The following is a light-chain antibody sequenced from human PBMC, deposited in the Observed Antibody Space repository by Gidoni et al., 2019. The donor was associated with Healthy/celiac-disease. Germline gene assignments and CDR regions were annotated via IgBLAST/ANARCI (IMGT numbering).Light chain of an antibody. CDR3: QQYDNLPPYS. CDR1: QDISNY. Sequence: DIQMTQSPSSLSASVGDRVTITCQASQDISNYLKWYQQKPGKAPKLLIYDASKLETGVPSRFSGSGSGTDFTFTISSLQPEDIATYYCQQYDNLPPYSFGQGTKLEIK. CDR2: DAS. J-gene: IGKJ2*03. V-gene: IGKV1-33*01.